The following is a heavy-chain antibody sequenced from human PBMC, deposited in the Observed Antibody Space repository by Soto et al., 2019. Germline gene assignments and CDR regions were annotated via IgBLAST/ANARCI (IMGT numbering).Heavy chain of an antibody. CDR3: ARDHYYDSSGYPRVMGAFDI. J-gene: IGHJ3*02. D-gene: IGHD3-22*01. V-gene: IGHV4-31*03. Sequence: HSDTLSLTCTVSGGSISSGGYYWSWIRQHPGKGLEWIGYIYYSGSTYYNPSLKSRVTISVDTSKNQFSLKLSSVTAADTAVYYCARDHYYDSSGYPRVMGAFDIWGQGTMVTVSS. CDR2: IYYSGST. CDR1: GGSISSGGYY.